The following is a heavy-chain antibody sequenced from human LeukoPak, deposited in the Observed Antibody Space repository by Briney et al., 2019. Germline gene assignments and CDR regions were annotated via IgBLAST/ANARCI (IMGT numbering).Heavy chain of an antibody. CDR2: IKQDGSEK. D-gene: IGHD3-9*01. CDR1: GFTFSSYW. Sequence: TGGSLRLSCAASGFTFSSYWMSWVRQAPGKGLEWVANIKQDGSEKYYVDSVKGRFTISRDNAKNSLYLQMNSLRAEDTAVYYCARDSSRPYDIFSYYYYMDVWGKGTTVTVSS. CDR3: ARDSSRPYDIFSYYYYMDV. J-gene: IGHJ6*03. V-gene: IGHV3-7*01.